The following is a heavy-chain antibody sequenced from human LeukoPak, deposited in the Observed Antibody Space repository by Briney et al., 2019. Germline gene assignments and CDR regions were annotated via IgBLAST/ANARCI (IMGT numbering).Heavy chain of an antibody. V-gene: IGHV5-51*01. D-gene: IGHD2-2*01. Sequence: YWSWIRQPPGKGLEWMGIIYPGDSDTRYSPSFQGQVTISADKSISTAYLQWSSLKASDTAMYYCARHGPMLKDIVVVPAELDYWGQGTLVTVSS. CDR2: IYPGDSDT. J-gene: IGHJ4*02. CDR3: ARHGPMLKDIVVVPAELDY. CDR1: YW.